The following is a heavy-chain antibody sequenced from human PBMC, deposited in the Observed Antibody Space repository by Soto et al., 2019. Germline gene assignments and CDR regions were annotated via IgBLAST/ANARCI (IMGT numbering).Heavy chain of an antibody. Sequence: EVQLVESGGDLVQPGGSLRLSCVASGFSFSSYYMYWVRQAPGKGLLWVSRINTDGSSTAYADSVRGRFTITRDNARNTLYLQMNSLRADDTAVYYCASYNWNYPDYWGQGTLVTVSS. V-gene: IGHV3-74*03. CDR2: INTDGSST. D-gene: IGHD1-7*01. CDR3: ASYNWNYPDY. CDR1: GFSFSSYY. J-gene: IGHJ4*02.